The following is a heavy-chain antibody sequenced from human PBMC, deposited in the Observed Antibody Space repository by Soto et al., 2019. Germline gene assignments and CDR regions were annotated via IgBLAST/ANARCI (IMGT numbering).Heavy chain of an antibody. Sequence: PSETLSLTCGVYGGSFRNYYWIRKHPGKGLEWIGYIAYSGDTYYNPSLRSRVTISADTSENKFSLTLKSVTAADTAVYFCARDFERSAIGPWGQGTSVTVSS. V-gene: IGHV4-59*12. CDR2: IAYSGDT. CDR1: GGSFRNYY. D-gene: IGHD3-9*01. CDR3: ARDFERSAIGP. J-gene: IGHJ5*02.